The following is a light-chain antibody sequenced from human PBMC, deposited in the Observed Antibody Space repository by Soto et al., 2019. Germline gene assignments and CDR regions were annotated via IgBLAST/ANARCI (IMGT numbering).Light chain of an antibody. J-gene: IGKJ1*01. Sequence: EIVMTQSPATLSVSPGERATLSCRASQSVSSNLAWYQQKPGQAPRLLLYGASTRATGIPARFSGSGSGTESTLTISRVQSGDFAVYYCQQYNNWGTFGQGTKVEIK. CDR2: GAS. CDR1: QSVSSN. CDR3: QQYNNWGT. V-gene: IGKV3-15*01.